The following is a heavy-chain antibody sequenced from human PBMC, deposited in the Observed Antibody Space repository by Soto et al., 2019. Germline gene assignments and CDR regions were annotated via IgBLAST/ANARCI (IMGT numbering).Heavy chain of an antibody. CDR1: GFFFSNYA. V-gene: IGHV3-30-3*01. CDR3: AREMVAPIDYYYGLDV. Sequence: QVQLVESGGDVVQPGRSLRLSCVVSGFFFSNYAMHWVRQAPGKGLEWVAIISNDGNSRYYIESVKGRFSISRDNLKNMVFLQIDSLSDEDTAIYYCAREMVAPIDYYYGLDVWGRGTTVTVSS. D-gene: IGHD3-10*01. J-gene: IGHJ6*02. CDR2: ISNDGNSR.